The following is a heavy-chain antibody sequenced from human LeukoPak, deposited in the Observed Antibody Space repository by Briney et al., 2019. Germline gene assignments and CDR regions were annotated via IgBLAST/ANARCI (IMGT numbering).Heavy chain of an antibody. CDR2: ISSSGSTI. J-gene: IGHJ4*02. V-gene: IGHV3-48*04. CDR3: ARGEVTFGGVIAFDY. Sequence: GGSLRLSCAASGFTFSSYSMNWVRQAPGKGLEWVSYISSSGSTIYYADSVKGRFTISRDNAKNSLYLQMSSLRSEDTAVYYCARGEVTFGGVIAFDYWGQGTLVTVSS. CDR1: GFTFSSYS. D-gene: IGHD3-16*02.